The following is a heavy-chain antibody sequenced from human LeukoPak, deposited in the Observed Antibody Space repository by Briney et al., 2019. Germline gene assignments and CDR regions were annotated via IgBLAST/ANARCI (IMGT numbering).Heavy chain of an antibody. CDR2: MYHSGSS. J-gene: IGHJ4*02. D-gene: IGHD3-22*01. V-gene: IGHV4-59*01. CDR1: GGSITSYH. CDR3: ARVGHYDSSGYYFDY. Sequence: KASETLSLTCTVSGGSITSYHWSWIRQPPGKGLEYIGYMYHSGSSNYNPSLKSRVTLSVDTSKNQLSLKLSSVTAADTAVYYCARVGHYDSSGYYFDYWGQGIPVTVSS.